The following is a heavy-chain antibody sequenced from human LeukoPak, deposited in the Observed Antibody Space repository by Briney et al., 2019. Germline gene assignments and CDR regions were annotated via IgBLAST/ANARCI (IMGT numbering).Heavy chain of an antibody. D-gene: IGHD3-3*01. Sequence: ASVKVSCKASGYTFTGYYMHWVRQAPGQGLEWMGWINPNSGGTNYAQKFQGRVTMTRDTSISTAYMELSRLRSDDTAVYYCARATYYDFWSGPFDYWGQGTLVTVS. J-gene: IGHJ4*02. CDR2: INPNSGGT. V-gene: IGHV1-2*02. CDR1: GYTFTGYY. CDR3: ARATYYDFWSGPFDY.